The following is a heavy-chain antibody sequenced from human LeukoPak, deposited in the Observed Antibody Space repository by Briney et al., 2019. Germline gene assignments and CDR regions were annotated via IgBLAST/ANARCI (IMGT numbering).Heavy chain of an antibody. Sequence: GGSLRLSCAASGFTVSSTYMSWVRQAPGKGLEWVAVISYDGSNKYYADSVKGRFTISRDNSKNTLYLQMNSLRAEDTAVYYCAKRETPSQYSSGWPVDYWGQGTLVTVSS. CDR2: ISYDGSNK. D-gene: IGHD6-19*01. J-gene: IGHJ4*02. CDR3: AKRETPSQYSSGWPVDY. V-gene: IGHV3-30*18. CDR1: GFTVSSTY.